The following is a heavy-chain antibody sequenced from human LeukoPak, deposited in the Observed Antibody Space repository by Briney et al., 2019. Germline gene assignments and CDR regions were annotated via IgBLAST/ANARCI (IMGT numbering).Heavy chain of an antibody. D-gene: IGHD5-12*01. Sequence: SETLSLTCAVYCGSFSDYYWSWIRQAPAGGLEWIGEINHGGCTKYNPSLKSRLTISVDTSKNQFSLNLSSVTAADTAMYYCARHRFAGYLFDYWSQGTLVTVSS. J-gene: IGHJ4*02. CDR1: CGSFSDYY. CDR2: INHGGCT. V-gene: IGHV4-34*01. CDR3: ARHRFAGYLFDY.